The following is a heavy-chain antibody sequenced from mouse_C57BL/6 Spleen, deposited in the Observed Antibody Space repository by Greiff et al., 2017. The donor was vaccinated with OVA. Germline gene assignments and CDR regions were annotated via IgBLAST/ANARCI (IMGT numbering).Heavy chain of an antibody. CDR3: ARWGYGSSYNYAMDY. D-gene: IGHD1-1*01. V-gene: IGHV1-64*01. Sequence: QVQLQQPGAELVKPGASVKLSCKASGYTFTSYWMHWVKQRPGQGLEWIGMIHPNSGSTNYNEKFKSKATLTVDKSSSTAYMQLSSLTSEDSAVYYCARWGYGSSYNYAMDYWGQGTSVTVSS. CDR1: GYTFTSYW. J-gene: IGHJ4*01. CDR2: IHPNSGST.